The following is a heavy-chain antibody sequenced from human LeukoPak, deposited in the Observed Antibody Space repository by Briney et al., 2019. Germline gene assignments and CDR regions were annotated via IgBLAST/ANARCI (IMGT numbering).Heavy chain of an antibody. CDR3: ARDHLELGTSNGFDY. V-gene: IGHV3-21*01. CDR1: GFTFSSYS. D-gene: IGHD7-27*01. Sequence: GGSLRLSCAASGFTFSSYSMNWVRQAPGKGLEWVSSISSSSSYIYYADSVKGRFTISRDNAKNSLYLQMNSLRAEDTAVYYCARDHLELGTSNGFDYWGQGTLVTVSS. J-gene: IGHJ4*02. CDR2: ISSSSSYI.